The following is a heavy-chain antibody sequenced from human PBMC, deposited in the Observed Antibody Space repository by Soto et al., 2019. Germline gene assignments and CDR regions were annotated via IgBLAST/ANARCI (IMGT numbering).Heavy chain of an antibody. CDR2: ITSTGSTR. CDR3: ARGYCTSSACHWNFDY. V-gene: IGHV3-48*03. J-gene: IGHJ4*02. CDR1: GFTFSSYE. D-gene: IGHD2-8*02. Sequence: GGSLRLSCAASGFTFSSYEMNWVRQAPGKGLEWVSDITSTGSTRYYADSVKGRFTISRDNAKNPLYLQMNSLRAEDTAVYYCARGYCTSSACHWNFDYWGQGTLVTVS.